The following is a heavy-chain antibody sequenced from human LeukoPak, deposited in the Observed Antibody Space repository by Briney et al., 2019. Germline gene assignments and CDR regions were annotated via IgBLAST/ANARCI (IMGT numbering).Heavy chain of an antibody. Sequence: PSETLSLTCTVSGGSISSGIYCWCWMRPPRKKGLGWIGSIYYSGSTYYNPSLKSRVTISVDTSKNQFSLMLSSVTAADTAVYYCARVLPAATRGGIFVYWGQGTLVTVSS. CDR3: ARVLPAATRGGIFVY. V-gene: IGHV4-39*07. J-gene: IGHJ4*02. CDR2: IYYSGST. CDR1: GGSISSGIYC. D-gene: IGHD2-2*01.